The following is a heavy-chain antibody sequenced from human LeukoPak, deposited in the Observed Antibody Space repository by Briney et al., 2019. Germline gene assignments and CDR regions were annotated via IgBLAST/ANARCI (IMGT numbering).Heavy chain of an antibody. J-gene: IGHJ4*02. D-gene: IGHD3-9*01. CDR1: GGSFSGYY. V-gene: IGHV4-34*01. Sequence: SETLSLTCAVYGGSFSGYYWSWIRQPPGKGLEWIGEINHSGSTNYNPSLKSRVTISVDTSKNQFSLKLSSVTAADTAVYYCARSEGYDILAGYYHLFDYWGQGTLVTVSS. CDR2: INHSGST. CDR3: ARSEGYDILAGYYHLFDY.